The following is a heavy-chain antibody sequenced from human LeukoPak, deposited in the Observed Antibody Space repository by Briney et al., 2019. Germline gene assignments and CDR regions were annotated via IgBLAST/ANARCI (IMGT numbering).Heavy chain of an antibody. Sequence: PGGSLRLSCAASGFTFSTFAMSWVRQAPGKGLEWVSAISGSGGGTYYADSVKGRFTISRDNSKNTLYLQMNSLKAEDTAVYSCARDPNYGSTWYVNWFDPWGQGTLVTVSS. CDR2: ISGSGGGT. J-gene: IGHJ5*02. V-gene: IGHV3-23*01. D-gene: IGHD6-13*01. CDR1: GFTFSTFA. CDR3: ARDPNYGSTWYVNWFDP.